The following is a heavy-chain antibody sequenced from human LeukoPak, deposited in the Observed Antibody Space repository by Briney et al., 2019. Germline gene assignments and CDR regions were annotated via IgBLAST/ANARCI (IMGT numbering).Heavy chain of an antibody. CDR2: INPSSGGT. Sequence: ASVKVSCKASGYTFTDYYMHWVRQAPGQGLEWMGWINPSSGGTNYAQKFQGRVTMTRDTSISTAYMELSRLRSDDTAVYYCARDVGEYCSSVSCYASDYWGQGTLVTVSS. V-gene: IGHV1-2*02. CDR3: ARDVGEYCSSVSCYASDY. CDR1: GYTFTDYY. J-gene: IGHJ4*02. D-gene: IGHD2-2*01.